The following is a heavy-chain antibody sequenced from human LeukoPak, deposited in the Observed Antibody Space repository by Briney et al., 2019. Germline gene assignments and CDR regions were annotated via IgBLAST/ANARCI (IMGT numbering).Heavy chain of an antibody. J-gene: IGHJ4*02. V-gene: IGHV3-21*01. Sequence: PGGSLRLSCAASGFTFSSYSMNWVRQAPGKGLEWVSSISSSSSYIYYADSVKGRFTISRDNAKNSLYLQMNSLRAEDTAVYYCARVGEEQLWLQGGYFDYWGQGTLVTVSS. CDR3: ARVGEEQLWLQGGYFDY. CDR1: GFTFSSYS. CDR2: ISSSSSYI. D-gene: IGHD5-18*01.